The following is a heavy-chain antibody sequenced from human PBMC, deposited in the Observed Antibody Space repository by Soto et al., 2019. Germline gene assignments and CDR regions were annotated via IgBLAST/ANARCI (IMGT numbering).Heavy chain of an antibody. Sequence: EVQLVESGGGLVQPGRSLRLSCAASGFTFDDYAMHWVRQAPGKGLEWVSSISWNSGSIGYADSVKGRFTISRDNAQNSLYLQMNSLRAEDTALYYCARHIAYSGYEEPSFEYWRQGTQVTVSS. J-gene: IGHJ4*02. D-gene: IGHD5-12*01. CDR1: GFTFDDYA. CDR2: ISWNSGSI. V-gene: IGHV3-9*01. CDR3: ARHIAYSGYEEPSFEY.